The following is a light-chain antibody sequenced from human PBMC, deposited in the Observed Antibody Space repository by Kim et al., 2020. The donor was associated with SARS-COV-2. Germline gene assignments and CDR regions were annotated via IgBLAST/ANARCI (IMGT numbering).Light chain of an antibody. V-gene: IGLV1-51*01. CDR2: DNH. CDR3: ATWDSSLSARV. Sequence: GHGVTISCSGDNSNIGNNYVAWYQQFPGTAPKLLIYDNHERPSAIPDRFSASKSGTSATLGIIGLQTGDEAEYYCATWDSSLSARVFGGGTKVTVL. CDR1: NSNIGNNY. J-gene: IGLJ3*02.